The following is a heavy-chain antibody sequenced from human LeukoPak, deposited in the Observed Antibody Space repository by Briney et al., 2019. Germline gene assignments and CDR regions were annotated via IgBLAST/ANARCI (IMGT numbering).Heavy chain of an antibody. CDR3: ARGLAVAGTNFDY. Sequence: SETLSLTCAVYGGSFSGYHWSWIRQPPGKGLEWIGEINHSGSTNYNPSLKSRVTISVDTSKNQFSLKLSSVTAADTAVYYCARGLAVAGTNFDYWGQGTLVTVSS. J-gene: IGHJ4*02. CDR1: GGSFSGYH. D-gene: IGHD6-19*01. CDR2: INHSGST. V-gene: IGHV4-34*01.